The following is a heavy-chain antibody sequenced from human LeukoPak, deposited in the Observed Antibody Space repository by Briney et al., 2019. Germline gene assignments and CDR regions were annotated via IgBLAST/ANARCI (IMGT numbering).Heavy chain of an antibody. J-gene: IGHJ4*02. D-gene: IGHD2/OR15-2a*01. CDR3: ATQYPPFDD. Sequence: GGSLRLSCAATGFTFSNYAIHWGRQAPGKGLEWVAFISDDGSRQHYADSVKGRFTISRDNSKNTLNLQMNSLRAEDTAVYYCATQYPPFDDWGQGTLVTVSS. V-gene: IGHV3-30-3*01. CDR2: ISDDGSRQ. CDR1: GFTFSNYA.